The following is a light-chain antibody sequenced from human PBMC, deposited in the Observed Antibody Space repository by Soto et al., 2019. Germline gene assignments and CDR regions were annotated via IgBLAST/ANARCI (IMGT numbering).Light chain of an antibody. CDR3: QQYNNWPPIT. Sequence: ERVMMQSPATLSVSPGERATLSCMASQSVSSNLAWYQQKPGQSPRLLTYGSSTRATGIPASFSGSGSGTEFTLTISSLQYEDFAVHYCQQYNNWPPITFGQGTRLEI. J-gene: IGKJ5*01. CDR2: GSS. V-gene: IGKV3-15*01. CDR1: QSVSSN.